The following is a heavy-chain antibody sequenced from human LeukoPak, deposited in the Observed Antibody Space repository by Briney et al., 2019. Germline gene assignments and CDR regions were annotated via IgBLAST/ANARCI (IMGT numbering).Heavy chain of an antibody. CDR2: ISTSSSHI. D-gene: IGHD1-20*01. CDR1: GFTFSSYA. J-gene: IGHJ4*02. Sequence: GGSLRLSCAASGFTFSSYAMSWVRQAPGKGLEWVSSISTSSSHIYYEDSLKGRFTVSRDNAKSSLYLQMNNLTAEDTAVYYCARDDSWNDKPFDLWGQGTLVTVSS. V-gene: IGHV3-21*01. CDR3: ARDDSWNDKPFDL.